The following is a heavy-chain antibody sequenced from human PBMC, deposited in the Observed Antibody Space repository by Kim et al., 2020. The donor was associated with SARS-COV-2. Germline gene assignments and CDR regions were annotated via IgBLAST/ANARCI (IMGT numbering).Heavy chain of an antibody. CDR3: ARARIAVAGHYFDY. Sequence: NPSLNSRVTISGDTSKTRFSLKLTSGTAADTAVYYCARARIAVAGHYFDYWGQGTLVTVSS. D-gene: IGHD6-19*01. V-gene: IGHV4-59*01. J-gene: IGHJ4*02.